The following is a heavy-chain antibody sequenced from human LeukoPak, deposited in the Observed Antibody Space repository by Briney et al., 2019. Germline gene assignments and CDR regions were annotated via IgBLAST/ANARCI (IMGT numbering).Heavy chain of an antibody. Sequence: SGGSLRLSCAASGFTFSSYWMHWVRQAPGKGLVWVSRINSDGSSTSYADSVKGRFTISRDNAKNTLYLQMNSLRAEDTAVYYCASGTTGTSFDYWGQGTLVTVSS. CDR2: INSDGSST. CDR1: GFTFSSYW. D-gene: IGHD1-1*01. CDR3: ASGTTGTSFDY. J-gene: IGHJ4*02. V-gene: IGHV3-74*01.